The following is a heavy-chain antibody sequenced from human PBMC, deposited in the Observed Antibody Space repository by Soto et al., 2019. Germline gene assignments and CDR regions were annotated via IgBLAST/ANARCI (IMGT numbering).Heavy chain of an antibody. J-gene: IGHJ4*02. CDR1: GFTFSSYW. V-gene: IGHV3-74*01. CDR3: ARDPSPYSGYDPLDY. D-gene: IGHD5-12*01. CDR2: INSDGSST. Sequence: EVQLVESGGGLVQPGGSLRLSCAASGFTFSSYWMHWVRQAPGKGLVWVSRINSDGSSTNYADSVKGRFTISRDNAKNTPYLEMSSLIAEDTAVYQCARDPSPYSGYDPLDYGGQGPLVTVSS.